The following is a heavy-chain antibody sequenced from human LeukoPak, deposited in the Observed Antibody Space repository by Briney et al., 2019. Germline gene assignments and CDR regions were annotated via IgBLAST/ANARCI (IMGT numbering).Heavy chain of an antibody. J-gene: IGHJ4*02. D-gene: IGHD2-2*01. CDR1: GFTFSSFA. Sequence: GGSLRLSCAASGFTFSSFAMSWVRQAPGKGLEWVSGISDGGGSTYYTDSVKGRFAISRDNSKNTLYLQMNSLRAGDTAVYYCARGPSSDLVVIGYWGQGTLVTVSS. CDR2: ISDGGGST. CDR3: ARGPSSDLVVIGY. V-gene: IGHV3-23*01.